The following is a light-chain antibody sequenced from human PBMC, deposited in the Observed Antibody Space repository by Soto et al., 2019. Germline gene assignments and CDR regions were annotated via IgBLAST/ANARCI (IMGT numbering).Light chain of an antibody. CDR3: QSYDRSLSGLYV. J-gene: IGLJ1*01. V-gene: IGLV1-40*01. Sequence: QSVLTQPPSVSGAPGQRVTISCSGSSSNIGAGYDVNWYRQLPGTAPKLLIYGNSDRPSGVPDRFSGSKSGTSASLAITGLQAEDEADYFCQSYDRSLSGLYVFGTGTKATVL. CDR1: SSNIGAGYD. CDR2: GNS.